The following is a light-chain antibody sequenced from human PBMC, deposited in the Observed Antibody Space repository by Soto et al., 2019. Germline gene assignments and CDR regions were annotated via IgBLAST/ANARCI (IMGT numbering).Light chain of an antibody. CDR3: ASYATSTSWL. CDR1: SSDVGDYTY. J-gene: IGLJ2*01. CDR2: DVS. V-gene: IGLV2-14*03. Sequence: QSALTQPASVSGSPGQSITISCTGTSSDVGDYTYVSWYQHHPGKAPKLMIYDVSNRPSGVSNRFSGSKSGNTASLTISGLQAEDEADYYCASYATSTSWLFGGGTKLTVL.